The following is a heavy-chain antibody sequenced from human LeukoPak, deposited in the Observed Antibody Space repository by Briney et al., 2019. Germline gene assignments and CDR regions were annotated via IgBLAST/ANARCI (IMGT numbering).Heavy chain of an antibody. CDR1: GFTFSSYG. D-gene: IGHD6-19*01. CDR2: ISSSSSYI. CDR3: ASLSSSGWYGEQFDY. Sequence: GRSLRLSCAASGFTFSSYGMHWVRQAPGKGLEWVSSISSSSSYIYYADSVKGRFTISRDNAKNSLYLQMNSLRAEDTAVYYCASLSSSGWYGEQFDYWGQGTLVTVSS. V-gene: IGHV3-21*01. J-gene: IGHJ4*02.